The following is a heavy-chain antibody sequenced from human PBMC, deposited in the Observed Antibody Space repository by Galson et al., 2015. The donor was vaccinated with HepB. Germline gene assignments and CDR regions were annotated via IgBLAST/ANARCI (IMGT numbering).Heavy chain of an antibody. J-gene: IGHJ4*02. Sequence: SVKVSCKASGYTVTSYAMHWVRQAPGQRLEWMGWINAGNGNTKYSQKFQGRVTLTKDTLFLQMNRLRAEDTAVYYCAQGGSYGSGSYYRGNMGFDYWGQGTLVTVSS. CDR2: INAGNGNT. CDR3: AQGGSYGSGSYYRGNMGFDY. CDR1: GYTVTSYA. D-gene: IGHD3-10*01. V-gene: IGHV1-3*01.